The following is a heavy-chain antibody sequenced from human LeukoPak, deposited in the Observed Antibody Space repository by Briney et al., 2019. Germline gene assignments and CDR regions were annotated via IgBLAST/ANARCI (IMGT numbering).Heavy chain of an antibody. Sequence: ASVKVSCKASGYTFTSYGISWARQAPGQGLEWMGWISAYNGNTNYAQKLQGRVTMTTDTSTSTAYMELRSLRSDDTAVYYCARDRYYYDSSGYYSALDYWGQGTLVTVSS. CDR3: ARDRYYYDSSGYYSALDY. J-gene: IGHJ4*02. CDR2: ISAYNGNT. CDR1: GYTFTSYG. D-gene: IGHD3-22*01. V-gene: IGHV1-18*01.